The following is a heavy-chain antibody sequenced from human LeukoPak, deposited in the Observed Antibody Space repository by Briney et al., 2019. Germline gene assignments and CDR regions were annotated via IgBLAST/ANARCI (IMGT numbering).Heavy chain of an antibody. CDR2: ISSSSSYI. D-gene: IGHD6-13*01. J-gene: IGHJ4*02. CDR3: AKDFPGGAADRYFDY. Sequence: GGSLRLSCAASGFTFSSYSMNWVRQAPGKGLEWVSSISSSSSYIYYADSVKGRFTISRDNSKNTLYLQMNSLRAKDTAVYYCAKDFPGGAADRYFDYWGQGTLVTVSS. CDR1: GFTFSSYS. V-gene: IGHV3-21*04.